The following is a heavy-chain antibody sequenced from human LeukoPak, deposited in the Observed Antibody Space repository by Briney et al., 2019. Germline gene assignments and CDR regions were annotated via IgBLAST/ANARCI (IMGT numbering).Heavy chain of an antibody. D-gene: IGHD3-22*01. CDR1: GFTVSSNY. J-gene: IGHJ3*02. CDR3: ARILLYYYDSSGYFDDAFDI. V-gene: IGHV3-53*01. Sequence: PGGSLRLSCAASGFTVSSNYMSWVRQAPGKGLEWVSVIYSGGSTYYADSVKGRLTISRDNSKNTLYLQMNSLRAEDTAVYYCARILLYYYDSSGYFDDAFDIWGQGTMVTVSS. CDR2: IYSGGST.